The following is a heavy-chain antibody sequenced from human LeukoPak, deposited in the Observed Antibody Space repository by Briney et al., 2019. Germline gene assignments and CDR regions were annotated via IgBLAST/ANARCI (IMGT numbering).Heavy chain of an antibody. Sequence: PGGSLRLSCAASGFTFSSYAMSWVRQAPGKGLEWVSAISSSGGSTYYADSVKGRFTISRNKSKNTLYLQMNSLTADDMAVFYCAKDTYSAKISLWGDWGQGTLVTVSS. CDR1: GFTFSSYA. V-gene: IGHV3-23*01. CDR2: ISSSGGST. D-gene: IGHD3-16*01. CDR3: AKDTYSAKISLWGD. J-gene: IGHJ4*02.